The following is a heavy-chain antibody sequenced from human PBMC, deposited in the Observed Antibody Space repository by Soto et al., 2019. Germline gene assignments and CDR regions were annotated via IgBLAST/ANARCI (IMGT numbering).Heavy chain of an antibody. CDR2: ISAYNGNT. CDR3: ARDQNMVRGFFPRLRSSFDP. V-gene: IGHV1-18*01. D-gene: IGHD3-10*01. Sequence: ASVKVSCKASGYTFTSYGISWVRQAPGQGLEWMGWISAYNGNTNYAQKLQGRVTMTTDTSTSTAYMELRSLRSDDTAVYYCARDQNMVRGFFPRLRSSFDPWGQETLLTLSS. CDR1: GYTFTSYG. J-gene: IGHJ5*02.